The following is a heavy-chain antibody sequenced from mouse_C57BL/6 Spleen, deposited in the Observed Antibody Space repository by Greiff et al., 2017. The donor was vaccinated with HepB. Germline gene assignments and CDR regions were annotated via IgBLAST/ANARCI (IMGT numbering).Heavy chain of an antibody. J-gene: IGHJ4*01. CDR2: IYPGDGDT. CDR1: GYAFSSSW. D-gene: IGHD2-5*01. CDR3: ARRRTYSNYEDYAMDY. Sequence: QVQLKESGPELVKPGASVKISCKASGYAFSSSWMNWVKQRPGKGLEWIGRIYPGDGDTNYNGKFKGKATLTADKSSSTAYMQLSSLTSEDSAVYFCARRRTYSNYEDYAMDYWGQGTSVTVSS. V-gene: IGHV1-82*01.